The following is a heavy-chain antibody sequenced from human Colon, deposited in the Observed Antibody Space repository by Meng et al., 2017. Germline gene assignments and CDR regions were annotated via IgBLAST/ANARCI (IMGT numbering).Heavy chain of an antibody. CDR2: IKSTSDGGTT. CDR3: TTGLDYYDSSGYYDWYFDL. CDR1: GFTFTNAW. Sequence: ESLKISCAASGFTFTNAWMTWIRQAPGKGLEWVGRIKSTSDGGTTDYAAPVKGRFTISRDDSTTTVYLQMTSLKTEDTAIYYCTTGLDYYDSSGYYDWYFDLWGRGTLVTVSS. J-gene: IGHJ2*01. V-gene: IGHV3-15*01. D-gene: IGHD3-22*01.